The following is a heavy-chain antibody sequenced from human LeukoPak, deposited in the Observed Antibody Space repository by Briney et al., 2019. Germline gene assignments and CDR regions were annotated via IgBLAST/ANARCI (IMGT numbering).Heavy chain of an antibody. CDR3: ARHKWVAAGWADPYYFDY. J-gene: IGHJ4*02. Sequence: PSETLSLTCTVSGGSISSYYWSWIRQPPGKGLEWIGYIYYSGSTNYNPSLKSRVTISVDTSKNQFSLKLSSVTAADTAVYYCARHKWVAAGWADPYYFDYWGQGTLVTVSS. CDR1: GGSISSYY. CDR2: IYYSGST. D-gene: IGHD6-13*01. V-gene: IGHV4-59*08.